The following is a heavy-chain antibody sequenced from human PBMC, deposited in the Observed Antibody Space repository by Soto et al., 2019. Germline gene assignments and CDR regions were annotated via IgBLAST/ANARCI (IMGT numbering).Heavy chain of an antibody. D-gene: IGHD1-26*01. CDR1: GFTFSSYY. CDR2: INSDGSST. CDR3: AREGYVGAYYFDY. Sequence: EVQLVESGGGLVQPGGSLRLSCAASGFTFSSYYMHWVRQAPGKGLVCVSRINSDGSSTSYADSVKGRFTISRDNAKNTLYLQMNSLRAEDTAVYYCAREGYVGAYYFDYWGQGTLVTVSS. J-gene: IGHJ4*02. V-gene: IGHV3-74*01.